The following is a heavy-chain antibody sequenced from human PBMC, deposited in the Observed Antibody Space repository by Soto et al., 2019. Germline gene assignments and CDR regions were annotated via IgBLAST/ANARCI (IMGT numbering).Heavy chain of an antibody. Sequence: PGGSLRLSCAASGFPFSSYAMGWVRQTPEGGLEWVAAISGGGNDRYYADFVQGRFTFSRDNSRNILYLHMNRLRAADTAMYYRARWSSLDYWGQGTRVTVSS. CDR2: ISGGGNDR. CDR3: ARWSSLDY. V-gene: IGHV3-23*01. CDR1: GFPFSSYA. J-gene: IGHJ4*02. D-gene: IGHD3-3*01.